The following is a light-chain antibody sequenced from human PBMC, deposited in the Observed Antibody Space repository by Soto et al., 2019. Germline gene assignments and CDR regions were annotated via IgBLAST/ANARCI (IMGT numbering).Light chain of an antibody. CDR3: ATWDSSLPAVV. J-gene: IGLJ2*01. V-gene: IGLV1-51*01. CDR1: DSNIGNHF. Sequence: QSVLTQPPSVSAAPGHKVTISCSGSDSNIGNHFVSWYRQLPGTAPKLLIYDDNQRPSGIPDRFSGSKSGTSATLGITGLQTGDEADYYCATWDSSLPAVVFGGGTKLTVL. CDR2: DDN.